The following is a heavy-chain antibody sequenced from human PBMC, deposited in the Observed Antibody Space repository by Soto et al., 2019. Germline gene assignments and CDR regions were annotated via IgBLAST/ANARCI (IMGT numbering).Heavy chain of an antibody. CDR3: ARGWGYDNNDYYYAY. J-gene: IGHJ4*02. CDR1: GGTFSRHA. CDR2: IIPIFGTA. Sequence: QVQLVQSGAEVRKPGSSVKVSCKASGGTFSRHAISWVRQAPGQGLEWVGGIIPIFGTANHARKCQGRVTINADESTSTVYMELSTLTSEDTAMSYCARGWGYDNNDYYYAYWCQGTLVIVSS. V-gene: IGHV1-69*01. D-gene: IGHD3-22*01.